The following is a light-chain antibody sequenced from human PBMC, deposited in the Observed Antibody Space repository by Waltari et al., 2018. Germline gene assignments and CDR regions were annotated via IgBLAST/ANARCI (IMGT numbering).Light chain of an antibody. CDR2: GAS. Sequence: EIVLTQSPGTLSLSPGERVTLSCRASQSVSSSYLAWYQQKPGQAPRLLNYGASSRATGSPDRFSGSGSGTDFTLTISRLEPEDFAVYYCQQYGSALWTFGQGTKVEIK. J-gene: IGKJ1*01. V-gene: IGKV3-20*01. CDR1: QSVSSSY. CDR3: QQYGSALWT.